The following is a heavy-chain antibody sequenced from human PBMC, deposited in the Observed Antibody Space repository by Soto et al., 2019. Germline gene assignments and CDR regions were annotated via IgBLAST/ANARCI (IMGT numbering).Heavy chain of an antibody. Sequence: SETRSLSCTVSGGSVSSGSFYWSWIRQPPVKGLEWIAYIYYSGSTNYNPSLKSRVTISVDTSKNQFSLKLSSVTAADTAVYYCARVPYYDTSGYQYYFDSWAQRTLVPVSS. J-gene: IGHJ4*02. V-gene: IGHV4-61*01. CDR2: IYYSGST. D-gene: IGHD3-22*01. CDR1: GGSVSSGSFY. CDR3: ARVPYYDTSGYQYYFDS.